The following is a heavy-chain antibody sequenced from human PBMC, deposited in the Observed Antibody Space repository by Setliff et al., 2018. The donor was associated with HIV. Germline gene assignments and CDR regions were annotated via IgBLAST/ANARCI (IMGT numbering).Heavy chain of an antibody. CDR2: ISYDGDQE. V-gene: IGHV3-30*03. CDR3: ARGMLVVVISTPDY. CDR1: GFAFNSYG. Sequence: LRLSCAASGFAFNSYGLHWVRQAPGKGLEWVAVISYDGDQEYYADSVKGRFTISRDKSKNTLYLEMNSLSAEDTAVYYCARGMLVVVISTPDYWGQGTLVTVSS. D-gene: IGHD3-22*01. J-gene: IGHJ4*02.